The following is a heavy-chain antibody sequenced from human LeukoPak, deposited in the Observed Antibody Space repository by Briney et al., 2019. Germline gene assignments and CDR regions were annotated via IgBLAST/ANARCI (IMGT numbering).Heavy chain of an antibody. V-gene: IGHV1-58*02. J-gene: IGHJ5*02. Sequence: ASVKVSCKASGFTFGSSLMHWVRQTRGQRPEWIGWIVIGSGSSNYAQKFQERVTITRDMSTTTAYMEVSSLTFEDTATYYCAAELKTGGGYFDHWGQGTLVTVSS. CDR2: IVIGSGSS. CDR3: AAELKTGGGYFDH. D-gene: IGHD1-1*01. CDR1: GFTFGSSL.